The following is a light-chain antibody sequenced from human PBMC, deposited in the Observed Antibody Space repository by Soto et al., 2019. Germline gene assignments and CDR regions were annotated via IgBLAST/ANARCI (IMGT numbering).Light chain of an antibody. Sequence: QSVLTQPPSASGTPGQRVTISCSGSSSNIGSDYVYWFQQLPGTAPKLLIYTSYQRPSGVPDRFSGSKSSTSASLAISGLRSEDEADYWCAAWDARLSTWVFGGGTKLTVL. CDR1: SSNIGSDY. CDR3: AAWDARLSTWV. J-gene: IGLJ3*02. CDR2: TSY. V-gene: IGLV1-47*02.